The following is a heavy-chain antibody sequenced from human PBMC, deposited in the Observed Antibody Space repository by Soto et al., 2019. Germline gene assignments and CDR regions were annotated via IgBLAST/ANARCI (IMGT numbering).Heavy chain of an antibody. CDR1: GFTFSFYA. D-gene: IGHD6-13*01. V-gene: IGHV3-30-3*01. Sequence: QVQLVESGGGVVQPGRSLRLSCAASGFTFSFYAIHWVRQAPGKGLEWVAVISYDGSNKYYAGSVKGRFTISRDNSKNTLYLQMNSLRAEDTAVYYCARGSSWFSPFDSWGQGALVTVSS. CDR3: ARGSSWFSPFDS. CDR2: ISYDGSNK. J-gene: IGHJ4*02.